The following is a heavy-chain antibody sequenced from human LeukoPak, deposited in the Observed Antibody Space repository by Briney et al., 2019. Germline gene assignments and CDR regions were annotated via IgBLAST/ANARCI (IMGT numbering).Heavy chain of an antibody. J-gene: IGHJ6*02. CDR3: TRVQTGRSGLMDV. V-gene: IGHV3-74*01. CDR2: MSSEGSGT. Sequence: PGGSLTLSCAASGFSLSGYWMHWVRQVPGKGLVWVSRMSSEGSGTTYADSVKGRFTISRDNAKSTLYLQMNSLRAEDAAVYYCTRVQTGRSGLMDVWGRGTTVTVS. D-gene: IGHD2-8*02. CDR1: GFSLSGYW.